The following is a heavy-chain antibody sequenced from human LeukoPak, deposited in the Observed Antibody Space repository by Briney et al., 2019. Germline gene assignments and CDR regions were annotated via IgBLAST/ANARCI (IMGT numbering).Heavy chain of an antibody. CDR3: ARDGVCSGGSCYSSYFDY. CDR1: GFTFSSYA. CDR2: ISYDGSNK. Sequence: PGGSLRLSCAASGFTFSSYAMHWVRQAPGKGLEWVAVISYDGSNKYYADSVKGRFTISRDNSKNTPYLQMNSLRAEDTAVYYCARDGVCSGGSCYSSYFDYWGQGTLVTVSS. V-gene: IGHV3-30-3*01. D-gene: IGHD2-15*01. J-gene: IGHJ4*02.